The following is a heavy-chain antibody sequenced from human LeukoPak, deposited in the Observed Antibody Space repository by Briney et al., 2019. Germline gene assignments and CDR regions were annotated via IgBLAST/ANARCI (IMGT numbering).Heavy chain of an antibody. CDR3: AKGLYTSSGYHFQS. CDR2: ITGGGTST. V-gene: IGHV3-23*01. J-gene: IGHJ4*02. Sequence: SGGSLRLSCAASGFTFSSCAMSWVRQAPGKRLEWVSTITGGGTSTYYADSVKGRFTISRDNSKNTLFLQMASLGAGDTAIYYCAKGLYTSSGYHFQSWGQGTLVTVSS. D-gene: IGHD6-13*01. CDR1: GFTFSSCA.